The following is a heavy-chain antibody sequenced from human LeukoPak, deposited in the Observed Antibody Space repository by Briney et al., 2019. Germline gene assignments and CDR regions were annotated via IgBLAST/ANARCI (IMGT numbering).Heavy chain of an antibody. CDR3: ARGRLDSSRWYGADAFDI. Sequence: GASVKVSCKASGYTFTSYGISWVRQAPGQGLEWMGWISAYNGMTNYAQKLHGRVTMTTDTSTSTAYLELRSLRSDDTAVYYCARGRLDSSRWYGADAFDIWGQGTMVTVSS. D-gene: IGHD6-13*01. V-gene: IGHV1-18*01. CDR2: ISAYNGMT. J-gene: IGHJ3*02. CDR1: GYTFTSYG.